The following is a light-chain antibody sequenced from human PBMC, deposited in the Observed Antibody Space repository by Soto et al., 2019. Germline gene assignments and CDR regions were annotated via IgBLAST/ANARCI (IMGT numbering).Light chain of an antibody. CDR2: WAS. J-gene: IGKJ1*01. CDR3: QQCYGGLKS. V-gene: IGKV4-1*01. Sequence: DIVMTQSPDSLTVSLGERATIHCKSSQSVLYDSNNKNYLAWYQQKPRQPPKLIISWASTRESGVPDRFSGSGSGTDFTLTISSLQAEDVAVYHCQQCYGGLKSFGQGTKVEV. CDR1: QSVLYDSNNKNY.